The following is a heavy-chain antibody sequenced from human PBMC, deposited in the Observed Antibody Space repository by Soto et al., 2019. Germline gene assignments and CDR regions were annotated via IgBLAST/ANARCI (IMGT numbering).Heavy chain of an antibody. Sequence: SETLSLTCTVSGGSISSSSYYWSWIRQPPGKGLEWIGYIYYSGSTNYNPSLKSRVTISVDTSKNQFSLKLSSVTAADTAVYYCARSNHCGGDCFFDYWGQGTLVTVSS. CDR1: GGSISSSSYY. V-gene: IGHV4-61*01. CDR3: ARSNHCGGDCFFDY. D-gene: IGHD2-21*02. CDR2: IYYSGST. J-gene: IGHJ4*02.